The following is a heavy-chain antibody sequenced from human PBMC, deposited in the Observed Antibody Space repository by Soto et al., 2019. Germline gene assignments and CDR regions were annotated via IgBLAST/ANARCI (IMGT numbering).Heavy chain of an antibody. D-gene: IGHD3-10*01. V-gene: IGHV3-53*02. CDR2: IYSGGNT. CDR1: GFTVFNNY. J-gene: IGHJ4*02. CDR3: ARVPGDL. Sequence: EVHLVETGGDLIQPGGSLRLSCAASGFTVFNNYMAWVRQAPGDGLEWVSFIYSGGNTFYADSPKRRFTLSRDTSKYKLYLHMRILRAEDRAVYYGARVPGDLWGQATLVSVSS.